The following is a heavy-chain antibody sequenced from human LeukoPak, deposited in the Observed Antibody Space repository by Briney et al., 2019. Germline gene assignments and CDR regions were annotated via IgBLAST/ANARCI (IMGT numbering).Heavy chain of an antibody. CDR3: ARENIVVVPAWNYGMDV. D-gene: IGHD2-2*01. CDR1: GYTFTSYG. Sequence: ASVKVSCKASGYTFTSYGISWVRQAPGQGLEWMGWISAYNGNTNYAQKLQGRVTMTTDTSTSTAYMELRSLRSDDTAVYYCARENIVVVPAWNYGMDVWGQGTTVTVSS. J-gene: IGHJ6*02. CDR2: ISAYNGNT. V-gene: IGHV1-18*01.